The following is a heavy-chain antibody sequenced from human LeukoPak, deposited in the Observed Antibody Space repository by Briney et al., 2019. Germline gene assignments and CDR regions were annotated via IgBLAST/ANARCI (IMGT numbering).Heavy chain of an antibody. Sequence: PSETLSLTCSVSAGSISSHYWSWIRQPPGKGLEWIGYIYYSGTTNYNPSLKSRVTISVDTSKNQFSLKLSSVTAADTAVYYCARAHPQTYYDFWSGYPDAFDIWGQGTMVTVSS. D-gene: IGHD3-3*01. CDR2: IYYSGTT. V-gene: IGHV4-59*11. CDR3: ARAHPQTYYDFWSGYPDAFDI. CDR1: AGSISSHY. J-gene: IGHJ3*02.